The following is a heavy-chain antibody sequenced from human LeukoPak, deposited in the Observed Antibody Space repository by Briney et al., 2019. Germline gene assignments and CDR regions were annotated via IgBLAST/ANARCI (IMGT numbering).Heavy chain of an antibody. CDR1: GFTFSSYW. J-gene: IGHJ3*02. D-gene: IGHD2-2*03. V-gene: IGHV3-7*01. CDR3: ARVDDLDAFDI. Sequence: GGSLRLSCAASGFTFSSYWMSWVRQAPGKGLEWVANIKQDGSEKYYVDSVKGRFTISRDNAKNSLYLQMNSLRAEDTAVYFCARVDDLDAFDIWGQGTLVTVSS. CDR2: IKQDGSEK.